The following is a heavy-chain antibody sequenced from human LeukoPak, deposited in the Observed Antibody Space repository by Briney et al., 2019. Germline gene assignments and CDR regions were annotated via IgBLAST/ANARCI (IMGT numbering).Heavy chain of an antibody. Sequence: GGSLRLSCVASEFNFFSYGMQWVRQAPGKGLVWVSRIFSDGSTTSYADSVKGRFTISRDNAKNTLYLQMNSLRAEDTAVYYRARELPREVTLDYWGQGTLVTVSP. V-gene: IGHV3-74*01. CDR3: ARELPREVTLDY. CDR1: EFNFFSYG. J-gene: IGHJ4*01. CDR2: IFSDGSTT. D-gene: IGHD2-21*02.